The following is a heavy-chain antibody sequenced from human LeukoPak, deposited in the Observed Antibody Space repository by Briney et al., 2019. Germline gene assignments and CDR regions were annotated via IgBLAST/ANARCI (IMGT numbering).Heavy chain of an antibody. J-gene: IGHJ4*02. Sequence: GGSLRLSCAASGFTFSSYGMHWVRQAPGKGLEWVAFIRYDGSNKYYADSVKGRFTISRDNSKNTLYLQMNSLRAEDTAVYYCARNPCSGGSCYFDYWGQGTLVTVSS. V-gene: IGHV3-30*02. CDR2: IRYDGSNK. CDR3: ARNPCSGGSCYFDY. CDR1: GFTFSSYG. D-gene: IGHD2-15*01.